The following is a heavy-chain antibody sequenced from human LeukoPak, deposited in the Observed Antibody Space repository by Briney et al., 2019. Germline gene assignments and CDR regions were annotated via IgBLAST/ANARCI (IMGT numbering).Heavy chain of an antibody. CDR2: ISKDGSKK. V-gene: IGHV3-30*18. Sequence: GRSLRLSCAASGSTFSNYGMHWVRQAAGEGLEWGAFISKDGSKKYYGGSVTGRFITSRDNSRNTVYLQMDSLRPEDTAVYYCAKDKGWSRVIDYWGQGTLVTVAS. D-gene: IGHD2-15*01. CDR1: GSTFSNYG. J-gene: IGHJ4*02. CDR3: AKDKGWSRVIDY.